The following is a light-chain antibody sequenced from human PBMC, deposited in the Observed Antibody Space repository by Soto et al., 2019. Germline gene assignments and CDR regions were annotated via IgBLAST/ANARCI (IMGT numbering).Light chain of an antibody. CDR1: SGHSSYA. CDR2: LNSDGSH. Sequence: QLVLTQSPSASASLGASVKLTCTLSSGHSSYAIAWHQQQPEKGPRYLMKLNSDGSHSKGDGIPDRFSGSSSGAERYLTISSLQSADEADYYGQIWGTVIRVFGGWTKLTVL. V-gene: IGLV4-69*01. CDR3: QIWGTVIRV. J-gene: IGLJ2*01.